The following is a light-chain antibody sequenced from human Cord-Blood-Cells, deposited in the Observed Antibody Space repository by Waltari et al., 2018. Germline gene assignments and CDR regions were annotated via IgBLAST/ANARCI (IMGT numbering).Light chain of an antibody. V-gene: IGLV2-14*01. CDR1: SSDAGGYNY. CDR2: EVS. Sequence: QSALTQPASVSGSPGQSIPLSCPGTSSDAGGYNYVPWYQQHPGKAPKLMIYEVSNRPSGVSNRFSGSKSGNTASLTISGLQAEDEADYYCSSYTSSSTYVFGTGTKVTVL. CDR3: SSYTSSSTYV. J-gene: IGLJ1*01.